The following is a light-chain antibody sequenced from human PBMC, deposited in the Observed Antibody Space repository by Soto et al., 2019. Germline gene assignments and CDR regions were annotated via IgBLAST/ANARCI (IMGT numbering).Light chain of an antibody. CDR3: QQYSSSPYT. V-gene: IGKV3D-20*01. CDR2: DAS. Sequence: EIVLTQSPAPLSLSPGERATLSCGAIQSVSSSYLAWYQQKPGLAPRLLIYDASSRDTGIPDRFSGSGSGTDFTLTISRLEPEDFAVYYCQQYSSSPYTFGQGTKLEIK. CDR1: QSVSSSY. J-gene: IGKJ2*01.